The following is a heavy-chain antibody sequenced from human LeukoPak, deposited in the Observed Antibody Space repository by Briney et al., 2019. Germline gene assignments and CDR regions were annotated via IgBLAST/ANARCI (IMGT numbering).Heavy chain of an antibody. CDR2: IYHSGST. Sequence: PSETLSLTCTVSGYSISSGYYWGWIRQPPGKGLEWIGSIYHSGSTYYNPSLKSRVTISVDTSKNQFSLKLSSVTAADTAVYYCARDSWSGQWLTPFDYWGQGTLVTVSS. CDR1: GYSISSGYY. J-gene: IGHJ4*02. CDR3: ARDSWSGQWLTPFDY. V-gene: IGHV4-38-2*02. D-gene: IGHD6-19*01.